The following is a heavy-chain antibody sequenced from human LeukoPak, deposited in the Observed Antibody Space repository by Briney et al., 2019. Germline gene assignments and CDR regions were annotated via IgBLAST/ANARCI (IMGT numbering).Heavy chain of an antibody. V-gene: IGHV4-59*07. CDR3: ARVDYGDLGYFDF. J-gene: IGHJ4*02. CDR2: IYSSGST. CDR1: GGSIRSYY. D-gene: IGHD4-17*01. Sequence: SDTLSLTCTVSGGSIRSYYWSWIRQPPGKGLEWIGYIYSSGSTNYNPSLQSRVTISVDTSKNQFSLKLSSVTAADTAVYYCARVDYGDLGYFDFWGQGTLVTVSS.